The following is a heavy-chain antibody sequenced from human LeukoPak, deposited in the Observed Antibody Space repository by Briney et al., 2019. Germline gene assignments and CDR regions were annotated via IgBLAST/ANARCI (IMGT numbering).Heavy chain of an antibody. D-gene: IGHD6-13*01. V-gene: IGHV4-30-4*01. CDR1: GGSISSGDYY. J-gene: IGHJ3*02. CDR2: IYYSGST. CDR3: ARKSSSSWGTSDAFAI. Sequence: SETLSLTCTVSGGSISSGDYYWSWIRQPPGKGLEWIGSIYYSGSTYYNPSLKSRVTISVDTSKNQFSLKLSSVTAADTAVYYCARKSSSSWGTSDAFAIWGQGTMVTVSS.